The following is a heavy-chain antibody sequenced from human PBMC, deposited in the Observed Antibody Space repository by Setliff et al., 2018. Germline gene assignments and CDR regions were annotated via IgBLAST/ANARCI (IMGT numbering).Heavy chain of an antibody. D-gene: IGHD3-10*01. V-gene: IGHV3-7*01. CDR1: GFTFSSYW. CDR2: IKQDGSEK. Sequence: GGSLRLSCAASGFTFSSYWMSWVRQAPGKGLEWVANIKQDGSEKYYVDSVKGRFTISRDNAKNSLYLQMNSLRAEDTAVYYCAGDHAYGSRFYYYYYNMDVWGQGTTVTVSS. J-gene: IGHJ6*02. CDR3: AGDHAYGSRFYYYYYNMDV.